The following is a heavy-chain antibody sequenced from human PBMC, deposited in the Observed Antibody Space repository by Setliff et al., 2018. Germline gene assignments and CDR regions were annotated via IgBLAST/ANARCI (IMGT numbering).Heavy chain of an antibody. CDR1: GFTFSNAW. V-gene: IGHV3-15*01. J-gene: IGHJ6*03. CDR2: IKRKTDGETT. CDR3: MSTPSGTYSTYYYYYNMDV. D-gene: IGHD3-10*01. Sequence: GESLTLSCAASGFTFSNAWMSWVRQAPGKGLEWDGQIKRKTDGETTDYAAPVKGRFIISRDDSKRTLYLQMNSLKNEDTALYYCMSTPSGTYSTYYYYYNMDVWGKGTQVTVSS.